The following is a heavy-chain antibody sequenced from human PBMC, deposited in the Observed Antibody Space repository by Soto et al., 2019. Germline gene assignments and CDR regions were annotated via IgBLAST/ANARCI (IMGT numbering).Heavy chain of an antibody. Sequence: PSETLSLTCAVYGGSFSGYYWSWIRQPPGKWLEWIGEINHSGSTNYNPSLKSRVTISVDTSKNQFSLKLSSVTAADTAVYYCARGYGSGSYYNLYYYYGMDVWGQGTTVTVSS. CDR2: INHSGST. V-gene: IGHV4-34*01. CDR1: GGSFSGYY. J-gene: IGHJ6*02. D-gene: IGHD3-10*01. CDR3: ARGYGSGSYYNLYYYYGMDV.